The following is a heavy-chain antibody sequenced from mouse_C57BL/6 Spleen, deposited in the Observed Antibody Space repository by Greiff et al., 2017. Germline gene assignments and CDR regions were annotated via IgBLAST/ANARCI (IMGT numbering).Heavy chain of an antibody. J-gene: IGHJ3*01. Sequence: QVQLQQPGAELVKPGASVKLSCKASGYTFTSYWMHWVKQRPGQGLEWIGVIHPNSGSTNYNEKLKSKATLTVDKSSSTAYMQLSSLPSEDSSVYYCARDPYGSYVLVADWGQGTLVTVSA. V-gene: IGHV1-64*01. CDR1: GYTFTSYW. CDR2: IHPNSGST. D-gene: IGHD2-1*01. CDR3: ARDPYGSYVLVAD.